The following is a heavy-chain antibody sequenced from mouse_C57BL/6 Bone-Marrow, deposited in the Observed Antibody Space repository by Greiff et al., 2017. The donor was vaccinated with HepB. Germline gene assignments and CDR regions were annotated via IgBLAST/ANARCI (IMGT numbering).Heavy chain of an antibody. CDR2: IYPGSGST. D-gene: IGHD1-1*01. CDR3: ARENYGSSYVGY. Sequence: VQLQQPGAELVKPGASVKMSCKASGYTFTSYWITWVKQRPGQGLEWIGDIYPGSGSTNYNEKFKSKATLTVDTSSSTAYMQLSSLTSEDSAVYYCARENYGSSYVGYWGQGTTLTVSS. CDR1: GYTFTSYW. V-gene: IGHV1-55*01. J-gene: IGHJ2*01.